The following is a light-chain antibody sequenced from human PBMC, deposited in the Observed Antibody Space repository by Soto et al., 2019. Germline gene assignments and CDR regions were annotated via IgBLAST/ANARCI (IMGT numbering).Light chain of an antibody. Sequence: IVMTHSPATLSVSPGGRATLSCRASQSISGTLAWYQLKPGQAPRLLIYGASTRATSFPARFSGSGSGTDFTLTINSIEPEDFAVYYCQQYGSSPWKFGQGNKVDIK. CDR2: GAS. CDR3: QQYGSSPWK. J-gene: IGKJ1*01. CDR1: QSISGT. V-gene: IGKV3-15*01.